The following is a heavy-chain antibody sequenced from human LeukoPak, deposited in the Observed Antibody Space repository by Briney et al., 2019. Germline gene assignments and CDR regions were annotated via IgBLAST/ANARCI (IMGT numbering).Heavy chain of an antibody. Sequence: ASVKVSCKASGYTFTSYGISWVRQAPGQGLEWMGWISAYNGNTNYAQKLQGRVTMTTGTSTSTAYMELRSLRSDDTAVYYCARELYDFWIGYYNPKDAFDISGLGTMVTVSS. V-gene: IGHV1-18*01. CDR3: ARELYDFWIGYYNPKDAFDI. CDR1: GYTFTSYG. CDR2: ISAYNGNT. J-gene: IGHJ3*02. D-gene: IGHD3-3*01.